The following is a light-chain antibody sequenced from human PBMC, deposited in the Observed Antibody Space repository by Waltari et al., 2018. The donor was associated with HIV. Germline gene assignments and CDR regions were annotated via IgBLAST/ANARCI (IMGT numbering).Light chain of an antibody. CDR1: SGSIAGNY. CDR2: ENN. J-gene: IGLJ3*02. CDR3: QSYDSNNQGV. Sequence: NFMLTQPHSVSESPGKTVIISCTGSSGSIAGNYVQWFQPRPGSAPTTVIYENNQRPSWFPDRFSGSIDTSSNAASLTISGLKTDDEADDYCQSYDSNNQGVIGGGTKLTVL. V-gene: IGLV6-57*02.